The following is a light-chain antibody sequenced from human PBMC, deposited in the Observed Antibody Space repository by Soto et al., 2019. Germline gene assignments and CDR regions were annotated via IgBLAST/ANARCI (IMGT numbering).Light chain of an antibody. J-gene: IGLJ3*02. Sequence: QSVLTQPPSASGTPGQRVTISCSGSNSNIGSNTVNWYQQLPGTAPKLLIYSNNHRPSGVPDRFSGSKSGTSAALAISGLQFEDEADYYCSAWDYHLHGPHWGFGGGTHLTLL. CDR3: SAWDYHLHGPHWG. CDR2: SNN. V-gene: IGLV1-44*01. CDR1: NSNIGSNT.